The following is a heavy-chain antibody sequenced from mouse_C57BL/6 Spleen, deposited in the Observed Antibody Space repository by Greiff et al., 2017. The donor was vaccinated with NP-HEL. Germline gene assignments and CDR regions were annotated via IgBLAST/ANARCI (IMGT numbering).Heavy chain of an antibody. CDR1: GYTFTDYY. CDR2: IFPGSGST. J-gene: IGHJ1*03. V-gene: IGHV1-75*01. CDR3: ASLIYYYGMEYFDV. D-gene: IGHD1-1*01. Sequence: QVQLQQSGPELVKPGASVKISCKASGYTFTDYYINWVKQRPGQGLEWIGWIFPGSGSTYYNEKFKGKATLTVDKSSSTAYMLLSSLTSEDSAVYFCASLIYYYGMEYFDVWGTGTTVTVSS.